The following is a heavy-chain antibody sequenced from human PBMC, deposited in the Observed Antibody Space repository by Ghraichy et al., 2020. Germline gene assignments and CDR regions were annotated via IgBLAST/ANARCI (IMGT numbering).Heavy chain of an antibody. Sequence: ASVKVSCKVSGYTLTELSMHWVRQAPGKGLEWMGGFDPEDGETIYAQKFQGRVTMTEDTSTDTAYMELSSLRSEDTAVYYCATDYYGSAKGAFDIWGQGTMVTVSS. CDR2: FDPEDGET. V-gene: IGHV1-24*01. CDR1: GYTLTELS. J-gene: IGHJ3*02. CDR3: ATDYYGSAKGAFDI. D-gene: IGHD3-10*01.